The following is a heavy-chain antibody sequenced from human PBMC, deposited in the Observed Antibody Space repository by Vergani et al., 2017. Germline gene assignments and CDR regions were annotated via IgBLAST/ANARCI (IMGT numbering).Heavy chain of an antibody. D-gene: IGHD6-19*01. CDR1: GFTFSNPW. V-gene: IGHV3-7*01. Sequence: EVQLVASGGGLVQRGGSLRLSCEASGFTFSNPWMTWVRQAPGKGLEWVANIKYDGSTKNYVDSVKGRFTISRDNAKNSLYLQMNNLRVEDTAVYFCARSPDGYADGCYISQFDPWGQGTLVTVSS. CDR2: IKYDGSTK. CDR3: ARSPDGYADGCYISQFDP. J-gene: IGHJ5*02.